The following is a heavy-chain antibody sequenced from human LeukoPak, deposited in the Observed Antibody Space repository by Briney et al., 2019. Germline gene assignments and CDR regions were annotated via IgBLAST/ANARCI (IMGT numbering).Heavy chain of an antibody. D-gene: IGHD5-12*01. J-gene: IGHJ3*02. Sequence: SETLSLTCTVSGGSISTYYWTWIRQTPGKGLEWIGYIYYSGSTNYNPSLTSRVTISVDTSKNQFSLKLSSVSAADTAVYYCARVYGSGYDFRGAFDIWGQGTMVTVSS. CDR1: GGSISTYY. V-gene: IGHV4-59*01. CDR3: ARVYGSGYDFRGAFDI. CDR2: IYYSGST.